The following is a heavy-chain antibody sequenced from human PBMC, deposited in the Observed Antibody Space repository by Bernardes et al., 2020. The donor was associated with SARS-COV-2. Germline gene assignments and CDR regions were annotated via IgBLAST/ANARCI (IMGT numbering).Heavy chain of an antibody. CDR3: AKEVSVIY. D-gene: IGHD2-21*01. J-gene: IGHJ4*02. CDR1: GFTFSSSA. Sequence: VGSLILSCAASGFTFSSSAMSWVRQAPGKGLEWVSAISSSGGYTYYADSVKGRFTISRDNSKNTLYLQMNGLRVEDTAVYYCAKEVSVIYWGQGTLVTVSS. CDR2: ISSSGGYT. V-gene: IGHV3-23*01.